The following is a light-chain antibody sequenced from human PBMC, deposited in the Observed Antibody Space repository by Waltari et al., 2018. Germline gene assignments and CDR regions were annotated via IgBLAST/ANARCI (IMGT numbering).Light chain of an antibody. V-gene: IGLV2-14*03. Sequence: QSALTQPASVSGSPGQSITIPCTGTNRAVGGYNQVSWYQYLPGKAPKLLIYDVTKRPSGVSDRFSGSRSGATASLTISGLQAEDEADYYCTSFTYRTTLVFGGGTKLAVL. CDR2: DVT. CDR1: NRAVGGYNQ. CDR3: TSFTYRTTLV. J-gene: IGLJ2*01.